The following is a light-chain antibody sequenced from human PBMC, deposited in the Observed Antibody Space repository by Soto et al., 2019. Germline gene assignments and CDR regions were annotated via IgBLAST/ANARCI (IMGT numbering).Light chain of an antibody. CDR3: QQYNDYPYT. V-gene: IGKV1-5*03. J-gene: IGKJ2*01. Sequence: DIQMTQSPSTLSASVGDSVTITCRASQRVSIWLAWYQQKPGKAPKLLIYKASSLESGVPSRFSGSGSGTEFTLTISSLQPDDFATYHCQQYNDYPYTFGQGTKLEIK. CDR2: KAS. CDR1: QRVSIW.